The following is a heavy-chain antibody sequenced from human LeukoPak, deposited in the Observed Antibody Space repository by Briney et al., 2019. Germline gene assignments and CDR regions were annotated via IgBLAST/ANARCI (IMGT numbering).Heavy chain of an antibody. Sequence: PGGSLRLSCAASGFTFSGYRMSWVRQAPGKGLEWVANIREDGGDIYYVDSVKGRFTISRDSAKNSVYLQMNSLRVEDTAVYFCARDSTGWQADSFDIWGQGTKVTVSA. CDR3: ARDSTGWQADSFDI. CDR1: GFTFSGYR. D-gene: IGHD2-8*02. V-gene: IGHV3-7*01. CDR2: IREDGGDI. J-gene: IGHJ3*02.